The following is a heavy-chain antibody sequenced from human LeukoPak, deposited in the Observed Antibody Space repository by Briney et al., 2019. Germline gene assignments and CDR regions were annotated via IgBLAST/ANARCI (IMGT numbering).Heavy chain of an antibody. CDR2: IYYSGNT. Sequence: SETLSLTCTVSGGSITSYSWSWIRQPPGKGLERIAYIYYSGNTNSNPSLKSRVTISVDTSKNQFSLKLNSVTAADTAVYYCARPHSSGWYGVFDIWGQGTMVTVSS. D-gene: IGHD6-19*01. CDR3: ARPHSSGWYGVFDI. V-gene: IGHV4-59*08. J-gene: IGHJ3*02. CDR1: GGSITSYS.